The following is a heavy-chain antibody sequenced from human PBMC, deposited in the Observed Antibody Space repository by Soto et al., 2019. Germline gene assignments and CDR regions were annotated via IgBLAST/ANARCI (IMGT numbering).Heavy chain of an antibody. J-gene: IGHJ4*02. Sequence: QVQLVQSGAEVKKPGSSVKVSCKASGGTFSSYAISWVRQAPGQGLEWMGGISAYNGNTNYAQKLQGRVTMTTDTSTSTAYMELRSLRSDDTAVYYCARDHSLAAAGTDDYWGQGTLVTVSS. D-gene: IGHD6-13*01. V-gene: IGHV1-18*01. CDR1: GGTFSSYA. CDR2: ISAYNGNT. CDR3: ARDHSLAAAGTDDY.